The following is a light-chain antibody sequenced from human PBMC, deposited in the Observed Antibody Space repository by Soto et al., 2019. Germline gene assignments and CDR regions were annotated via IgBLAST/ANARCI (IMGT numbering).Light chain of an antibody. CDR2: TAS. Sequence: DIQVTQSPSSLSASVGDRVTITCRASQSIRTYLNWYQQRPGKAPKFLIHTASTLQSGVPSRFSGSGSGTDFTLTISSLQPEDFATYYCQQTYSTLDSFGQGTKLEIK. CDR3: QQTYSTLDS. CDR1: QSIRTY. J-gene: IGKJ2*03. V-gene: IGKV1-39*01.